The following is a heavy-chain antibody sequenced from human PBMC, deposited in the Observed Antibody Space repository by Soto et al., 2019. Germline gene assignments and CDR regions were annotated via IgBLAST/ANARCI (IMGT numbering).Heavy chain of an antibody. Sequence: QVQLQQWGAGLLKPSETLSLTCPVNGGSFSDYYWTWIRQPPGKGLEWIGEVNHGGSTHYNPSLRSLVTMSKNTSRKQFSLNVTFVTAADTAVYNSARDWWSRSLIGGSRGGERTVVTVTS. CDR1: GGSFSDYY. V-gene: IGHV4-34*01. CDR3: ARDWWSRSLIGGSR. J-gene: IGHJ4*02. D-gene: IGHD2-8*02. CDR2: VNHGGST.